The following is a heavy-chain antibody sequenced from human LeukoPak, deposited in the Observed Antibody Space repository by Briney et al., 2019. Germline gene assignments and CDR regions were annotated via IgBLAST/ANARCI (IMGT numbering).Heavy chain of an antibody. CDR1: GGSISSGGYY. Sequence: SQTLSLTCTVSGGSISSGGYYWSWIRQHPGKGLEWIGYIYYSGSTYYNPSLKSRVTISVDTSKNQFSLKLSSVTAADTAVYYCARDGQGDYDSSGYGSFDAFDIWGQGTMVTVSS. D-gene: IGHD3-22*01. CDR3: ARDGQGDYDSSGYGSFDAFDI. V-gene: IGHV4-31*03. CDR2: IYYSGST. J-gene: IGHJ3*02.